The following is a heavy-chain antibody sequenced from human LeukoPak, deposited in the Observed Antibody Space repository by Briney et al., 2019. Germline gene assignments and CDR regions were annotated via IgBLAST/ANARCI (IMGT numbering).Heavy chain of an antibody. CDR3: ARFRLSNYDILTGYYYYFDY. D-gene: IGHD3-9*01. CDR1: GFTFSSYS. Sequence: PGGSLTLSCAASGFTFSSYSMIWVRQAPGKGLEWVSSISGSGSYINYADSVKGRFTISRDNAKNSLYLQMNSLRAEDTAVYYCARFRLSNYDILTGYYYYFDYWGQGTLVTVSS. J-gene: IGHJ4*02. CDR2: ISGSGSYI. V-gene: IGHV3-21*01.